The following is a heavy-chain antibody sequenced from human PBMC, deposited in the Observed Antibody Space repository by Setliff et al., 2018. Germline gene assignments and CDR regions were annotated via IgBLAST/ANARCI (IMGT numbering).Heavy chain of an antibody. CDR2: MNPNNGNT. V-gene: IGHV1-8*01. J-gene: IGHJ4*02. CDR1: GYTFTGHD. D-gene: IGHD2-15*01. CDR3: ARSGLGGSPQYFFDS. Sequence: ASVKVSCKASGYTFTGHDINWVRQATGQGLEWMGWMNPNNGNTGCVQKFQGRLTMTRNTSISTAYMELSSLTSEDTAMYYCARSGLGGSPQYFFDSWGQGTLVTVSS.